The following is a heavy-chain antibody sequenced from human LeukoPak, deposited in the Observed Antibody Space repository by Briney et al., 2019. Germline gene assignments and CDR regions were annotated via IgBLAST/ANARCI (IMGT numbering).Heavy chain of an antibody. Sequence: GGSLRLSCAVSGITLSNYSMNWVRQAPGKGLEWISYIGIDSGNTNYADSVKGRFTISGDKAKNSLYLQMNSLRVEDTAVYYCARDYKYAFDNWGQGTLVTVSS. CDR2: IGIDSGNT. CDR1: GITLSNYS. V-gene: IGHV3-48*01. CDR3: ARDYKYAFDN. J-gene: IGHJ4*02. D-gene: IGHD5-24*01.